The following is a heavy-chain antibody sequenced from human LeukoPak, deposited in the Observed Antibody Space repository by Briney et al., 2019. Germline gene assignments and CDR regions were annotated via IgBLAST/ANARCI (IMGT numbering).Heavy chain of an antibody. V-gene: IGHV3-21*01. CDR2: ISSSSSYI. J-gene: IGHJ5*02. D-gene: IGHD3-10*01. CDR3: ARWNYGSGSYSRFRSYNWFDP. Sequence: GSLRLSCAASGFTFSSYSMNWVRQAPGKGLEWVSSISSSSSYIYYADSVKGRFTISRDNAKNSLYLQMNSLRAEDTAVYYCARWNYGSGSYSRFRSYNWFDPWGQGTLVTVSS. CDR1: GFTFSSYS.